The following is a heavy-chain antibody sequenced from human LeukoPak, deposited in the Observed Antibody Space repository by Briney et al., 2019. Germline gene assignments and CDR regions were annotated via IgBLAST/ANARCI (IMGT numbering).Heavy chain of an antibody. CDR3: AKFEFGF. V-gene: IGHV3-7*03. CDR2: IREDGGHT. J-gene: IGHJ4*02. D-gene: IGHD3-16*01. Sequence: GGSLRLSCVTSGFTFTNHWMSWVRQAPGKGLEWVANIREDGGHTNYVDSVKGRFTISRDNAKNTLYLQMNSLRDEDTAVYYCAKFEFGFWGQGTLVTVSS. CDR1: GFTFTNHW.